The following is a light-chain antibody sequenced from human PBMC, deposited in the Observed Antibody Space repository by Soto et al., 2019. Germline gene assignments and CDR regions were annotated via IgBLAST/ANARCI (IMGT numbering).Light chain of an antibody. V-gene: IGKV3-20*01. CDR3: QQYGSSPFT. J-gene: IGKJ3*01. CDR1: QSVSSN. Sequence: EIVLTQSPGTLSLSPGERATLSCRASQSVSSNLAWYQQKPGQAPRLIIHGASRRATDIPDRVSGSGSGADFTLTINTLEPEDFAAYYCQQYGSSPFTFGPGTKVDIK. CDR2: GAS.